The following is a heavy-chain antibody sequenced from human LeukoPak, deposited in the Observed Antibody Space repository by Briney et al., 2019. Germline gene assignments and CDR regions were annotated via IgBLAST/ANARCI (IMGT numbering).Heavy chain of an antibody. J-gene: IGHJ4*02. CDR1: GGSFSGYY. CDR3: ARRLGYCSSTSCSSFDY. D-gene: IGHD2-2*01. V-gene: IGHV4-34*01. Sequence: SETLSLTCAVYGGSFSGYYWSWIRQPPGKGLEWIGEINHSGSTNYNPSLKSRVTISVDTSKNQFSLKLSSVTAADTAAYYCARRLGYCSSTSCSSFDYWGQGTLVTVSS. CDR2: INHSGST.